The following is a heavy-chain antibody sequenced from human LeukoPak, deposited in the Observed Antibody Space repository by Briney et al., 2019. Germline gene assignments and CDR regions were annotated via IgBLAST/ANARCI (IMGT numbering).Heavy chain of an antibody. D-gene: IGHD6-19*01. CDR1: GFTFSSYA. V-gene: IGHV3-23*01. CDR2: ISGSGGST. J-gene: IGHJ6*03. CDR3: AKCGPDSSGWYNYYYYMDV. Sequence: PGGSLRLSCAASGFTFSSYAMSWVRQAPGKGLEWVSAISGSGGSTYYADSVKGRFTISRDNSKNTLYLQMNSLRAEDTAVYYCAKCGPDSSGWYNYYYYMDVWGKGTTVTISS.